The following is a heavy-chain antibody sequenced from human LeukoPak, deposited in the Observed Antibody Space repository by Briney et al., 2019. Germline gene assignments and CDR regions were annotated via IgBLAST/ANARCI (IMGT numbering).Heavy chain of an antibody. CDR3: AREGIAVAGSTLDY. D-gene: IGHD6-19*01. Sequence: GGSLRLSCVASGFTFSSYSMNWVRQAPGKGLEWVSSISSSSSYIYYADSVKGRFTISRDNAKNSLYLQMNSLRAEDTAVYYCAREGIAVAGSTLDYWGQGTLVTVSS. CDR2: ISSSSSYI. V-gene: IGHV3-21*01. CDR1: GFTFSSYS. J-gene: IGHJ4*02.